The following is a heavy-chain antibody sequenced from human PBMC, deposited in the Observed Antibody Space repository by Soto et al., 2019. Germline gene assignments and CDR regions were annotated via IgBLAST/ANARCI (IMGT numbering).Heavy chain of an antibody. CDR2: IYYSGST. CDR3: ARFGGYCTNGVCYPVYFDY. Sequence: PSETLSLNCTVSGGSISSYYWSWIRQPPGKGLEWIGYIYYSGSTNYNPSLKSRVTISVDTSKNQFSLKLSSVTAADTAVYYCARFGGYCTNGVCYPVYFDYWGQGTLVTVSS. D-gene: IGHD2-8*01. V-gene: IGHV4-59*01. J-gene: IGHJ4*02. CDR1: GGSISSYY.